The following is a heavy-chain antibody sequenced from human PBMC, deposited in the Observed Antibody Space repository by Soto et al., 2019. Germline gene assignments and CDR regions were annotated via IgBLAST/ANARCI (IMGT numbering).Heavy chain of an antibody. V-gene: IGHV1-18*01. CDR3: ARDEDCGGDCYYAHYYYYGMDL. CDR1: GYTFTSYG. D-gene: IGHD2-21*02. Sequence: QVQLVQSGAEVKKPGASVKVSCKASGYTFTSYGISWVRQAPGQGLEWMGWISAYNGNTNYAQKLQGRVTMTTDTSTSTAYMELRSLRSDDTAVYYCARDEDCGGDCYYAHYYYYGMDLWGQGTTVTVSS. J-gene: IGHJ6*02. CDR2: ISAYNGNT.